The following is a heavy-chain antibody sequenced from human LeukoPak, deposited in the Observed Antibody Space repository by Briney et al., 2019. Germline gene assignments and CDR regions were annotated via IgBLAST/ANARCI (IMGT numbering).Heavy chain of an antibody. CDR1: GFTFSTYS. V-gene: IGHV3-21*01. J-gene: IGHJ4*02. CDR3: ARDLNWETY. D-gene: IGHD7-27*01. Sequence: RGGSLRLSCAASGFTFSTYSMNWVRQAPGKGLEWVSSISSSSTDIYYGDSVKGRFAISRDNAKNSLYLQMNSLRAEDTAVYYCARDLNWETYWGQGTLVSVSS. CDR2: ISSSSTDI.